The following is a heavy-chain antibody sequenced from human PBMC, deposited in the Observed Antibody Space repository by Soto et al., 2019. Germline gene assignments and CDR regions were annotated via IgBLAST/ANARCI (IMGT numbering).Heavy chain of an antibody. D-gene: IGHD6-19*01. CDR2: IHYSGST. CDR3: AMSYSKGWDSSGY. Sequence: QVQLQESGPGLVKPSETLSLTCTVSGASLNNYYWTWNRQPPGKGLEWIGYIHYSGSTTYNPSLKNRVTISRDTSKKQFYLNLTSVTAADTAVYFCAMSYSKGWDSSGYWGQGTLVTVYS. CDR1: GASLNNYY. V-gene: IGHV4-59*03. J-gene: IGHJ4*02.